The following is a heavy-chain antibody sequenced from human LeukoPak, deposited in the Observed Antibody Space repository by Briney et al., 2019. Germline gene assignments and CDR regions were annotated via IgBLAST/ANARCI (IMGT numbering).Heavy chain of an antibody. J-gene: IGHJ4*02. CDR2: IKSDGVTI. D-gene: IGHD1-20*01. V-gene: IGHV3-74*01. CDR1: GFTFSNYM. Sequence: GGSLRLSCAASGFTFSNYMMHWVRQAPGKGLVWVSRIKSDGVTITYADSVKGRFTISRGNAKNTLYLQMNSLRAEDTAVYYCLRDLNWSLDQWGQGTLVTVSS. CDR3: LRDLNWSLDQ.